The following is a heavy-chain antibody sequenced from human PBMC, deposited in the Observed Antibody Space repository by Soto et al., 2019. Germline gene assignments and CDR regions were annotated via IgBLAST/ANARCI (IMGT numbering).Heavy chain of an antibody. Sequence: GGSLRLSCAASGFTFSSYSMNWVRQAPGKGLEWVSSISSSSSYIYYADSVKGRFTISRDNAKNSLYLQMNSLRAEDTAVYYCARDPTYYYGSGSYPPECWGQGTLVTVSS. D-gene: IGHD3-10*01. CDR1: GFTFSSYS. J-gene: IGHJ4*02. CDR2: ISSSSSYI. V-gene: IGHV3-21*01. CDR3: ARDPTYYYGSGSYPPEC.